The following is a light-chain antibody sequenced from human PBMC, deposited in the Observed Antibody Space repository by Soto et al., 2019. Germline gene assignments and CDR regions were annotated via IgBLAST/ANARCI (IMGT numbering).Light chain of an antibody. CDR1: QGVSSGY. J-gene: IGKJ1*01. CDR2: GTS. Sequence: EIVLTQSPGTLSLSTGERATLSCSASQGVSSGYLDLYQQKPAQAPRLLIYGTSSRATGIPDRFSGSGSGTDVALTISRLEAEDFAVYYWHEYGSSPRTFGQGTKVEIK. CDR3: HEYGSSPRT. V-gene: IGKV3-20*01.